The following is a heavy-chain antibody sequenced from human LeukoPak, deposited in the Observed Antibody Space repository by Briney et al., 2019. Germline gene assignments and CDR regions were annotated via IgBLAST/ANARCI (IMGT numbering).Heavy chain of an antibody. D-gene: IGHD6-25*01. CDR3: ARGRTAAAGPIDY. CDR1: GFTFSSYA. J-gene: IGHJ4*02. V-gene: IGHV3-64*01. Sequence: GGSLRLSCAASGFTFSSYAMHWVRQAPGKGLEYVSAISSNGGSTYYANSVKGRFTISRDNSKNTLYLQMGSLRAEDMAVYYCARGRTAAAGPIDYWGQGTLVTVSS. CDR2: ISSNGGST.